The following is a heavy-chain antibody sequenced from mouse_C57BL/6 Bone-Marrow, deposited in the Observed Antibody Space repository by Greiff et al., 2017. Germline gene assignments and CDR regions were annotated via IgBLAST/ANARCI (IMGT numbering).Heavy chain of an antibody. J-gene: IGHJ4*01. D-gene: IGHD1-1*01. V-gene: IGHV1-55*01. CDR1: GYTFTSYW. CDR2: IYPGSGST. Sequence: QVQLQQPGAELVKPGASVKMSCKASGYTFTSYWITWVKQRPGQGLEWIGDIYPGSGSTNYNEKFKSKATLTVDTSSSTAYMQLSSLTSEDSAVYYCARWSYYYGRVYAMDYWGQGTSFTVSS. CDR3: ARWSYYYGRVYAMDY.